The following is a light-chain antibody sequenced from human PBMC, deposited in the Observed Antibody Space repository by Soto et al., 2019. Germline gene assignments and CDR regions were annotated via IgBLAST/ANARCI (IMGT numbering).Light chain of an antibody. V-gene: IGKV3-20*01. CDR1: QSVTNKY. J-gene: IGKJ5*01. CDR3: QQYEDWHPIT. CDR2: GAS. Sequence: DIVLTHSPCPLSLSPGARSTLSCRASQSVTNKYLAWYQQKPGQAPRLLIDGASSRATGVPDRFSGTGSGTDFTLTISSLKSEDSAVYYCQQYEDWHPITFGQGTGLEIK.